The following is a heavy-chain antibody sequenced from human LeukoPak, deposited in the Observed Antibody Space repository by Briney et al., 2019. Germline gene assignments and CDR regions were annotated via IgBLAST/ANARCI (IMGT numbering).Heavy chain of an antibody. CDR2: ISYDGSNK. CDR3: AKSPLDV. Sequence: WGSLRLSCAASGFTFSSYGMHWVRQAPGKGLEWVAVISYDGSNKYYADSVKGRFTISRDNSKNTLYLQMNSLRAEDTAVYYCAKSPLDVWGQGTTVTVSS. J-gene: IGHJ6*02. CDR1: GFTFSSYG. V-gene: IGHV3-30*18.